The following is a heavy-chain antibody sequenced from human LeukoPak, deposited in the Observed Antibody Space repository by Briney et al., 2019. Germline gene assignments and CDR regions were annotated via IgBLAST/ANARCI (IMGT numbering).Heavy chain of an antibody. CDR1: GGSFSGYY. J-gene: IGHJ4*02. D-gene: IGHD3-10*01. CDR2: MNHSGST. CDR3: ARHETPVLLWFGESLYFDY. Sequence: PSETLSLTCAVYGGSFSGYYCSWMRQPPGKGLEWIGEMNHSGSTNYNPSLKSRVTISVDTSKNQFSLELSSVTAADTAVYYCARHETPVLLWFGESLYFDYWGQGTLVTVSS. V-gene: IGHV4-34*01.